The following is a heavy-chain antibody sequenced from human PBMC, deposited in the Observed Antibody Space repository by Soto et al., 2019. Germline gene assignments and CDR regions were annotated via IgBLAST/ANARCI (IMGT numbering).Heavy chain of an antibody. D-gene: IGHD3-10*01. CDR1: GYTFTSYA. V-gene: IGHV1-3*01. J-gene: IGHJ6*02. CDR2: INAGNGNT. Sequence: ASVKVSCKASGYTFTSYAMHWVRQAPGQRLEWMGWINAGNGNTKYSQKFQGRVTITRDTSASTAYMELSSLRSEDTAVYYCARDRRITMVRGVIGGDYYYYGMDVWGQGTTVTV. CDR3: ARDRRITMVRGVIGGDYYYYGMDV.